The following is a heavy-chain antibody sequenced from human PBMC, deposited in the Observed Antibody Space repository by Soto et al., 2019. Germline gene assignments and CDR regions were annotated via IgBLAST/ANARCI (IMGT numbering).Heavy chain of an antibody. CDR1: GFTFSSYS. Sequence: GGSLRLSCAASGFTFSSYSMNWVRQAPGKGLEWVSSISSSSSYIYYADSVKGRFTISRDNAKNSLYLQMNSLRAEDTAVYYCARGAVTVTTFDYWGQGTLVTVSS. CDR3: ARGAVTVTTFDY. V-gene: IGHV3-21*01. J-gene: IGHJ4*02. CDR2: ISSSSSYI. D-gene: IGHD4-17*01.